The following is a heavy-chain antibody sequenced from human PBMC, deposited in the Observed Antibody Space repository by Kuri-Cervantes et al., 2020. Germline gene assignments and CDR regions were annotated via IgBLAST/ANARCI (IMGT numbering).Heavy chain of an antibody. Sequence: GGSLRLSCAASGFTFSSYGMHWVRQAPGKGLEWVAVISYDGSSKYYVDSVKGRFTISRDNAKNTLYLQMNSLRAEDTAVYYCAREGALYGPLYFDYWGQGTLVTVSS. CDR1: GFTFSSYG. CDR3: AREGALYGPLYFDY. D-gene: IGHD2-8*01. CDR2: ISYDGSSK. V-gene: IGHV3-30*03. J-gene: IGHJ4*02.